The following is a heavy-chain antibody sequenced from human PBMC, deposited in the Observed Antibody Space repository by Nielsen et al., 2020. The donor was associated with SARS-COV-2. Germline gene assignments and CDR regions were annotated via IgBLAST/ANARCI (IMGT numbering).Heavy chain of an antibody. Sequence: ASVKVSCKASGYTFTSFCISWVRQAPGQGLEWMGWISAYSGNTNYAQKLQGRVTVTTDTSTSTAYMELRSLRSDDTAVYYCARDRDTVRVRTNWNDYDYWGQGTLVTVSS. V-gene: IGHV1-18*01. J-gene: IGHJ4*02. D-gene: IGHD1-20*01. CDR3: ARDRDTVRVRTNWNDYDY. CDR2: ISAYSGNT. CDR1: GYTFTSFC.